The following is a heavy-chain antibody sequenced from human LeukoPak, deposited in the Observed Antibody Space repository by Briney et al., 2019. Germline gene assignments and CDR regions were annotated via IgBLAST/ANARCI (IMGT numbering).Heavy chain of an antibody. V-gene: IGHV1-46*01. Sequence: GASVKVSCKASGYTFTSYYMHWVRQAPGQGLEWMGIINPSGGSTSYAQKSQGRVTMTRDTSTSTVYMELSSLRSEDTAVYYCARDRRPSIVGAWSPPDYWGQGTLVTVSS. CDR3: ARDRRPSIVGAWSPPDY. J-gene: IGHJ4*02. CDR1: GYTFTSYY. CDR2: INPSGGST. D-gene: IGHD1-26*01.